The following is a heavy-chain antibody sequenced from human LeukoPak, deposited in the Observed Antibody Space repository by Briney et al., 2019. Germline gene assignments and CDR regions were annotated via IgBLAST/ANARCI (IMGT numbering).Heavy chain of an antibody. J-gene: IGHJ4*02. V-gene: IGHV1-3*01. Sequence: ASVKVSCKASGYTFTSYAMHWVRQAPGQRLEWMGWINAGNGNTKYSQKFQGRVTITRDTSASTAYMELSSLRSEDTAVYYCARVSIAVAAPFGYWGQGTLVTVSS. D-gene: IGHD6-19*01. CDR1: GYTFTSYA. CDR3: ARVSIAVAAPFGY. CDR2: INAGNGNT.